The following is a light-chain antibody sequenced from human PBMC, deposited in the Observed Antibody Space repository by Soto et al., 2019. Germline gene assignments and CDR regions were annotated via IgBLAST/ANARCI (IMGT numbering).Light chain of an antibody. CDR2: DVN. V-gene: IGLV2-14*03. CDR1: SSDVGGYNH. Sequence: QSALTQPASVSGSPGQSITISCTGTSSDVGGYNHVSWYQQYPGKAPKLMIYDVNNRPSGISNRFSGAKSGNSASLTISGLQAEDEADYYCSSYTSTSTVVFGGGTKLTVL. CDR3: SSYTSTSTVV. J-gene: IGLJ2*01.